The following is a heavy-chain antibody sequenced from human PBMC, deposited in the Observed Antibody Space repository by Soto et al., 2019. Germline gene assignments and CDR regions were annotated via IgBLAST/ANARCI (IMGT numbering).Heavy chain of an antibody. V-gene: IGHV1-18*01. CDR1: GYTFTSYG. J-gene: IGHJ6*02. D-gene: IGHD2-2*01. Sequence: GASVKVSCKASGYTFTSYGISWVRQAPGQGLEWMGWISAYNGNTNYAQKLQGRVTMTTDTSTSTAYMELRSLRSDDTAVYYCARAGSSTSEARLILRLYYYYYGMDVWGQGTLVTVSS. CDR3: ARAGSSTSEARLILRLYYYYYGMDV. CDR2: ISAYNGNT.